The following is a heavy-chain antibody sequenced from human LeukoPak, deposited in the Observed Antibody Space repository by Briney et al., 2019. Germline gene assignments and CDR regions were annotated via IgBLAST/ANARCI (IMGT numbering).Heavy chain of an antibody. CDR3: ARESGPSTFKNGAQFDY. CDR1: GFTFSSYE. J-gene: IGHJ4*02. Sequence: GGSLRLSCAASGFTFSSYEMNWVRQAPGKGLEWVSYISSSGSTIYYADSVKGRFTISRDNAKNSLYLQMNSLRAEDTAVYYCARESGPSTFKNGAQFDYWGQGTLVTVSS. D-gene: IGHD3-16*01. CDR2: ISSSGSTI. V-gene: IGHV3-48*03.